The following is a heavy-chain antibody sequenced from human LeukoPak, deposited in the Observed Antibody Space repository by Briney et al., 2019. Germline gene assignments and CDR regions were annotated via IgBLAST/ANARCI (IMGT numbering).Heavy chain of an antibody. CDR3: AKSLFTSATGTGRALHI. D-gene: IGHD1-1*01. CDR1: GFSFSAYP. J-gene: IGHJ3*02. CDR2: ISASGDVT. Sequence: PGGSLRLSCAASGFSFSAYPMGWVRQAPGKGLQWLSGISASGDVTFHADRVKGRFAISRDNSKNTLYLQMTGLRAGDTAEYYCAKSLFTSATGTGRALHIWGQGTMVTVSS. V-gene: IGHV3-23*01.